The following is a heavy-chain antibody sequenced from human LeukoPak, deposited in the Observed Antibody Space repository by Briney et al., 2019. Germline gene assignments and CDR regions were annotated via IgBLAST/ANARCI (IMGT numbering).Heavy chain of an antibody. Sequence: SEILSLTCTVSGGSISSYYWSWIRQPPGKGLEWSGYIYYSGSTNYNPSLKSRVTISVDTSKNQFSLKLSSVTAADTAVYYCARARGVGVTTIIANWFDPWGQGTLVTVSS. CDR2: IYYSGST. V-gene: IGHV4-59*01. CDR1: GGSISSYY. CDR3: ARARGVGVTTIIANWFDP. D-gene: IGHD2-21*02. J-gene: IGHJ5*02.